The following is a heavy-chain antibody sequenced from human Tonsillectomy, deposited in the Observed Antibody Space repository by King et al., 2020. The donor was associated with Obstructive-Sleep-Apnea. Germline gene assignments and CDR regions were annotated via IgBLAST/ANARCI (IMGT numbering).Heavy chain of an antibody. CDR2: IFYSGST. CDR3: ARSPYYDILTGNDNRAFDI. Sequence: VQLQESGPGLVKPSDTLSLTCSVSGGSISENYWSWIRQPPGKGLECIGYIFYSGSTNYNPSLMSRVTISIDTSKNQFSLRLSSVTAADTAVYYCARSPYYDILTGNDNRAFDIWGQGTMVTVSS. CDR1: GGSISENY. V-gene: IGHV4-59*08. D-gene: IGHD3-9*01. J-gene: IGHJ3*02.